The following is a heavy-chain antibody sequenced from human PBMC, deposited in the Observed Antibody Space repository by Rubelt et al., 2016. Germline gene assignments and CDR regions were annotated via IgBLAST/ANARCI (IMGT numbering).Heavy chain of an antibody. V-gene: IGHV4-39*07. D-gene: IGHD3-10*01. CDR1: GGSISSSSYY. Sequence: QLQLQESGPGLVKPSETLSLTCTVSGGSISSSSYYWGWIRQPPGKGLEWIGEINHSGSTNYYPSLKSRVTSSVDTSKNPFSLKLSSVTAADTAVYYCARGMLLWFGEYPVFDYWGQGTLVTVSS. J-gene: IGHJ4*02. CDR2: INHSGST. CDR3: ARGMLLWFGEYPVFDY.